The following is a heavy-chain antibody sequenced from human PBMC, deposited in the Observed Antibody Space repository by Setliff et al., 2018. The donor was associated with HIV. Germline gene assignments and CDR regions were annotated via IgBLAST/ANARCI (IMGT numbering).Heavy chain of an antibody. CDR2: IYSTGST. V-gene: IGHV4-61*02. D-gene: IGHD3-22*01. CDR1: GDSISSGNYY. CDR3: ARHSGLGGYYSPFDY. Sequence: SETLSLTCTFSGDSISSGNYYWSWIRQPAGKGLEWIGRIYSTGSTNYNPSLKSRVTISSDTSKNQFSLKLSSVTAADTTVYYCARHSGLGGYYSPFDYWGPGTLVTVS. J-gene: IGHJ4*02.